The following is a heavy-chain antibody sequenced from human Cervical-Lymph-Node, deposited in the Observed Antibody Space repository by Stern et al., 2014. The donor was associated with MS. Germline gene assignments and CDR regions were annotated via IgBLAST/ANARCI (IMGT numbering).Heavy chain of an antibody. D-gene: IGHD4-11*01. CDR2: SDWDGDT. J-gene: IGHJ4*02. CDR1: GFSLTTTGVS. CDR3: THIPENEYSDFDY. Sequence: QVTLKQSGPALVKPTQTLKLTCSFSGFSLTTTGVSVGWVRQPPGKALEWLGYSDWDGDTHYSPSLRSRLTMTKATAKKQVVLTMTNMDPVDTAAYYCTHIPENEYSDFDYWGQGTLVTVSS. V-gene: IGHV2-5*02.